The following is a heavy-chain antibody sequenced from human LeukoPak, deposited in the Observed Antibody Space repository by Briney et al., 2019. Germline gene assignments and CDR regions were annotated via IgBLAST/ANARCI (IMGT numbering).Heavy chain of an antibody. CDR1: GGSISSDSYY. V-gene: IGHV4-39*07. D-gene: IGHD3-10*01. Sequence: SETLSLTCTVSGGSISSDSYYWGWIRQPPGKGLEWIGTVYYSGSTNYNPSLKSRVTMSIDTSKNQFSLKLGSVTAADTAVYYCARTYGSGSNYNFGYWGQGTLVTVSS. CDR3: ARTYGSGSNYNFGY. CDR2: VYYSGST. J-gene: IGHJ4*02.